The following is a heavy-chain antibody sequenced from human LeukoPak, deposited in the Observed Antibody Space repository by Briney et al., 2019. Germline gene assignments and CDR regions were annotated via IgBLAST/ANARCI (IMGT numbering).Heavy chain of an antibody. D-gene: IGHD1-1*01. CDR2: ISYDGNHQ. CDR1: GFTFRSYA. V-gene: IGHV3-30*04. Sequence: GRSLRLSCGASGFTFRSYAMHWVRQAPGKGLEWVAVISYDGNHQHYADSVKGRFTITRDNSMTAVYLQMNSLKAEDTAVYYCARDSSLDWNDLGVPWGQGALVIVSS. CDR3: ARDSSLDWNDLGVP. J-gene: IGHJ5*02.